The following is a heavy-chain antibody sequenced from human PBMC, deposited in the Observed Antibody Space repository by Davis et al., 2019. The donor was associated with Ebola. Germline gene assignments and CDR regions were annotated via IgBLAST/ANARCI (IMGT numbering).Heavy chain of an antibody. V-gene: IGHV3-49*04. CDR3: TRGGRAAILGFDY. CDR2: IRNKAYGGTT. Sequence: GESLKISCTASGFNFGEYALTWVRQTPRKGLEWVGFIRNKAYGGTTEYAASVKGRFTISRDDSKSIAYLQMNSLKTEDTAVYYCTRGGRAAILGFDYWGQGTLVTVSS. CDR1: GFNFGEYA. J-gene: IGHJ4*02. D-gene: IGHD2-2*02.